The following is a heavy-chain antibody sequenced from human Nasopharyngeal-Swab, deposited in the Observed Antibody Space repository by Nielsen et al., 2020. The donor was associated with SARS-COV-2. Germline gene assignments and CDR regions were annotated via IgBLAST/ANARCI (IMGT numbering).Heavy chain of an antibody. V-gene: IGHV3-7*01. J-gene: IGHJ4*02. Sequence: GGSLRLSCAASGFTFSSYWMSWVRQAPGKGLEWVANIKQDGSEKYYVDSVKGRFTISRDNAKNSLYLQMSSLRAEDTAVYYCARVGGSYFYGYFDYWGQGTLVTVSS. CDR1: GFTFSSYW. CDR3: ARVGGSYFYGYFDY. D-gene: IGHD1-26*01. CDR2: IKQDGSEK.